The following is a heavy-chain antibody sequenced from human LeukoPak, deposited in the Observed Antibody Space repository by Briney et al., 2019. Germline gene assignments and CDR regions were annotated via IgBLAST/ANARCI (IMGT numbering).Heavy chain of an antibody. CDR2: INHSGST. V-gene: IGHV4-34*01. Sequence: SETLSLTCAVYGGSFSGYYWSWIRQPPGKGLEWIGEINHSGSTNYNPSLKSRVTISVDTSKNQFSLKLSSVTAADTAVYYCARDIVVVPAAHEPGRWFDPWGQGTLVTVSS. J-gene: IGHJ5*02. CDR1: GGSFSGYY. D-gene: IGHD2-2*01. CDR3: ARDIVVVPAAHEPGRWFDP.